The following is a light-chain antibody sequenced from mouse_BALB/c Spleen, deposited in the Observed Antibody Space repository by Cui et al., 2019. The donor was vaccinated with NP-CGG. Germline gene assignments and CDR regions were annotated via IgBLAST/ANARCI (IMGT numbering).Light chain of an antibody. J-gene: IGLJ1*01. V-gene: IGLV1*01. CDR1: TGAVTTSNY. Sequence: AVVSQEYALTTSPGDTVTLTCRSSTGAVTTSNYANWVQEKPDHLFTGLIGGTNNRAPGVPARFSGSLIGDKAALTITGAQTEDEAIYFCALWYSNHWVFGGGTKLTVL. CDR2: GTN. CDR3: ALWYSNHWV.